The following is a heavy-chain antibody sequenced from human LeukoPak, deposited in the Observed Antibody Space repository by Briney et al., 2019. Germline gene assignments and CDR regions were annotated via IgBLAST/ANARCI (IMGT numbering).Heavy chain of an antibody. V-gene: IGHV3-30*02. CDR2: IRYDGSNK. CDR3: AKDKGGIVGAQPDY. Sequence: PGGSLRLSCAASGFTFSSYGMHWVRQAPGKGLEWVAFIRYDGSNKYYADSVKGRFTISRDNSKNTLYLQMNSLRAEDTAVYYCAKDKGGIVGAQPDYWGQGTLVTVSS. J-gene: IGHJ4*02. D-gene: IGHD1-26*01. CDR1: GFTFSSYG.